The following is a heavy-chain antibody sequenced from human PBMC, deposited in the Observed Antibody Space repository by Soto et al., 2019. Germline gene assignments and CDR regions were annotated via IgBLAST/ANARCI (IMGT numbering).Heavy chain of an antibody. CDR2: IYYSGST. J-gene: IGHJ4*02. Sequence: SETLSLTCTVSGGSISSYYWSWIRQPPGKGLEWIGYIYYSGSTNYNPSLKSRVTISVDTSKNQFSLKLSSVTAADTAVYYCARSSIGSSWPLLVYWGQGTLVTVSS. CDR3: ARSSIGSSWPLLVY. CDR1: GGSISSYY. D-gene: IGHD6-13*01. V-gene: IGHV4-59*01.